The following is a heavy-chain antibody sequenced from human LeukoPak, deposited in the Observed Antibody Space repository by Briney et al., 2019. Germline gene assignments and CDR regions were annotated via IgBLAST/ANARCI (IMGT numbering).Heavy chain of an antibody. J-gene: IGHJ4*02. CDR3: ARASWGGSSWFNPNY. D-gene: IGHD6-13*01. V-gene: IGHV3-33*01. CDR1: GFTFSSYG. Sequence: GGSLRLSCAASGFTFSSYGMHWVRQAPGKGLEGVAVIWYDGSNKYYADSVKGRFTISRDNSKNTLYLQMNSLRAEDTAVYYCARASWGGSSWFNPNYWGQGTLVTVSS. CDR2: IWYDGSNK.